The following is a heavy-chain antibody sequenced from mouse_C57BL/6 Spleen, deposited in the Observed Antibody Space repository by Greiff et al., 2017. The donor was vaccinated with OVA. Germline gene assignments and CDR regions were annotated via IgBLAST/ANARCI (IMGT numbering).Heavy chain of an antibody. V-gene: IGHV1-69*01. Sequence: QVQLQQPGAELVMPGASVKLSCKASGYTFTSYWMHWVKQRPGQGLEWIGEIDPSDSYTNYNQKFKGKSTWTVDKSSSTAYMQLSSLTSEDSAVYYCATDDNFDYWGQGTTLTVSS. CDR3: ATDDNFDY. CDR1: GYTFTSYW. CDR2: IDPSDSYT. J-gene: IGHJ2*01.